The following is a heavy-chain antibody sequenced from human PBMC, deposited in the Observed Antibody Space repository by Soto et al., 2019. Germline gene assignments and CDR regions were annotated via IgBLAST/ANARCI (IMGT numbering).Heavy chain of an antibody. CDR3: AKGNYWSK. CDR2: INQDGSVE. V-gene: IGHV3-7*03. CDR1: GFTFRAYL. J-gene: IGHJ4*02. Sequence: PGGSLRLSCAASGFTFRAYLMSWVRQAPGKGLDWVANINQDGSVEYYADSVQGRFTISRDNAKNTLYLQMNSLRAEDTAVYYCAKGNYWSKWGQGTLVTVSS. D-gene: IGHD2-8*02.